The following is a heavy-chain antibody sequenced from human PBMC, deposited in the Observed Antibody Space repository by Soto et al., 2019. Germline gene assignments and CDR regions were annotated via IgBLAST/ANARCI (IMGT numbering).Heavy chain of an antibody. Sequence: SRKASGYTFTDYYMHWVRQAPGQGLEWMGWINPNSGGTNYAQKFQGRVTMTRDTSISTAYMELSRLRSDDTAVYYCASSGRSYYYGMDVWGQGTTVTASS. J-gene: IGHJ6*02. CDR2: INPNSGGT. V-gene: IGHV1-2*02. CDR3: ASSGRSYYYGMDV. D-gene: IGHD6-25*01. CDR1: GYTFTDYY.